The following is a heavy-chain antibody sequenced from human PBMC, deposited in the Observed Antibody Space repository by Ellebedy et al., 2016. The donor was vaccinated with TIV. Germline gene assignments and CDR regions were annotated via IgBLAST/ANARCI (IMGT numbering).Heavy chain of an antibody. CDR1: GGSIRSSSYY. J-gene: IGHJ2*01. CDR3: ARHLLRDYCGSGSPNYWYFDL. Sequence: SETLSLXCTVSGGSIRSSSYYWGWIRQPPGKGLEWIANIYYSGSTYYNPSLKSRVTISVDTSKNQFSLKLSSLTAADTAVYHCARHLLRDYCGSGSPNYWYFDLWGRGTLVTVSS. V-gene: IGHV4-39*01. CDR2: IYYSGST. D-gene: IGHD3-10*01.